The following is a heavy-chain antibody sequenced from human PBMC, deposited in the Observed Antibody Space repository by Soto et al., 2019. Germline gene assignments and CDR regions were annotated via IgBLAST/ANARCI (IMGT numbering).Heavy chain of an antibody. Sequence: QVQLVQSGAEVKKPGSSVKVSCKASGGTFSNYIFSWVRQAPGQGLEWMRGTIPMFATAQYAQKLQGRVTITADESTSTVYMDLTSLRSDDTAVYYCARGLFGQQWLVGFDTWGQGTLVTVSS. D-gene: IGHD6-19*01. CDR3: ARGLFGQQWLVGFDT. CDR1: GGTFSNYI. CDR2: TIPMFATA. J-gene: IGHJ4*02. V-gene: IGHV1-69*01.